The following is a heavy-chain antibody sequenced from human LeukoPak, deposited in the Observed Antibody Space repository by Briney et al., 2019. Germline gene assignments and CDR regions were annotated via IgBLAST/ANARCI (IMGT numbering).Heavy chain of an antibody. CDR3: ARGTVVPAAPNYYYYYMDV. Sequence: SVKVSCKASGGTFSSYAISWVRQAPGQGLEWMGGIIPIFGTANYAQKFQGRVTITTDESTSTAYMELSSLRSEDTAVYYFARGTVVPAAPNYYYYYMDVWGKGTTVAVSS. J-gene: IGHJ6*03. CDR1: GGTFSSYA. CDR2: IIPIFGTA. D-gene: IGHD2-2*01. V-gene: IGHV1-69*05.